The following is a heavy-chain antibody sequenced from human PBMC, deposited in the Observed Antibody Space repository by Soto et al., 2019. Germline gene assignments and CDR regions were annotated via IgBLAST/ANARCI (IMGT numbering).Heavy chain of an antibody. CDR3: ARDRRGSLYSSGWSHWFDP. Sequence: EVQLVESGGGLVQPGGSLRLSCAASGFTFSSYWMSWVRQAPGKGLEWVANIKQDGSEKYYVDSVKGRFTISRDNAKNSLYLQMNSLRDEDTAVYYCARDRRGSLYSSGWSHWFDPWGQGTLVTVSS. CDR2: IKQDGSEK. CDR1: GFTFSSYW. J-gene: IGHJ5*02. V-gene: IGHV3-7*03. D-gene: IGHD6-19*01.